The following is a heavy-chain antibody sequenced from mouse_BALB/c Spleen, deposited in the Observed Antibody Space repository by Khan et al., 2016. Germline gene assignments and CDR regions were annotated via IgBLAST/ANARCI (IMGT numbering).Heavy chain of an antibody. D-gene: IGHD1-2*01. J-gene: IGHJ2*01. CDR2: ISSDGSA. CDR1: GFTFSNYV. Sequence: EVQLQEPGGDLVKPGGSLKVSCAASGFTFSNYVMSWVRQTPEKRLEWVASISSDGSAYYPDSVKGRFTISSDNGKNILYLQMNSLRSVETDMYSRTIGGYAYVTGYDYVDFWGKGTTLTVSA. V-gene: IGHV5-6-5*01. CDR3: TIGGYAYVTGYDYVDF.